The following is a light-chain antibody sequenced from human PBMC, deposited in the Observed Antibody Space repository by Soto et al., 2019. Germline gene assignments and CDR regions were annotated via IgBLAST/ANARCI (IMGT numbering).Light chain of an antibody. CDR2: DAS. V-gene: IGKV3-11*01. CDR1: QSVTTY. J-gene: IGKJ5*01. CDR3: QQRSNWSPAIT. Sequence: EVLLTQSPATLSLSPGETATLFCRASQSVTTYLAWYQQKPGQPPRLLIYDASNRATGIPARFSGSGSGTDFTLTLSSLEPEDFAVYYCQQRSNWSPAITFGQGTRLEIK.